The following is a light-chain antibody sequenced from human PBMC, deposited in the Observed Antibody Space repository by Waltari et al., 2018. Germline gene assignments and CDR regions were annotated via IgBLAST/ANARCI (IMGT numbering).Light chain of an antibody. J-gene: IGLJ2*01. CDR1: SSYVGGDDS. V-gene: IGLV2-14*03. CDR2: DVN. CDR3: SSQSTKNGVI. Sequence: QSALTQPASVAGSPGQSITIPCTGSSSYVGGDDSVSWYEDHQGQAPKVIIYDVNKRPSGVSDRFSGSKSGNTASLTISGLQAEDEATFYCSSQSTKNGVIFGGGTKVTVL.